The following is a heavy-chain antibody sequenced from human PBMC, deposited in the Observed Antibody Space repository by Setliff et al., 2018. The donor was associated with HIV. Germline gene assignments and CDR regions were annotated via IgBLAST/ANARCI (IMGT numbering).Heavy chain of an antibody. CDR3: ARHSPSDY. Sequence: LSLTCTVSGDSISTDYWTWIRQPPGQGLEWIGYIYNSASTSYNPSLKSRVTISVDTSKNQFSLKLSSVTAADTAVYYCARHSPSDYWGQGTLVTVSS. J-gene: IGHJ4*02. V-gene: IGHV4-59*08. CDR1: GDSISTDY. CDR2: IYNSAST.